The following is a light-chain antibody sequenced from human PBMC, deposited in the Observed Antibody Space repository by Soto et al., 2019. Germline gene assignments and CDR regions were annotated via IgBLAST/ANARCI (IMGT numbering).Light chain of an antibody. CDR2: LNSGGTY. V-gene: IGLV4-69*01. Sequence: QSVLTQSPSASASLGASVTLTCTLSSGHSGYDIAWHQQQPEKGPRYLMRLNSGGTYTGGDGIPDRFSGSSSGTERYLTISSLQSEDEADYYCQTWGTGYRLFGGGTKVTVL. CDR3: QTWGTGYRL. CDR1: SGHSGYD. J-gene: IGLJ2*01.